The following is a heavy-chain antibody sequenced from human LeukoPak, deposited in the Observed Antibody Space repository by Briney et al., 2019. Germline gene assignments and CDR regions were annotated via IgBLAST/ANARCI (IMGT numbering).Heavy chain of an antibody. J-gene: IGHJ4*02. V-gene: IGHV2-5*02. D-gene: IGHD6-6*01. CDR2: IYWDDDK. Sequence: SGPTLLKPTQTLTLTCTFSGFSLSTNDVGVGWIRQPPGEALEWLALIYWDDDKRYSPSQKSRLTITKDTSKNQVVLTMANMDPADTATYYCAFSKYSRSDFDSWGQGTLVTVSS. CDR1: GFSLSTNDVG. CDR3: AFSKYSRSDFDS.